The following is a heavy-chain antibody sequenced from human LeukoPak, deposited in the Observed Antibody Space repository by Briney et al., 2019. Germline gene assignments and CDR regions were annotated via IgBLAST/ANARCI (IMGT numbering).Heavy chain of an antibody. CDR2: MSHTGAT. J-gene: IGHJ6*02. CDR1: GGSFSGYY. Sequence: PSETLSLTCAVFGGSFSGYYWSWIRQSPEKGLEWIGEMSHTGATNYNPSLKSRVTVSVDTSKKQFSLNLRSVTAADTAVYYCARGLHYNILTGGMDVWGQGTTVIVSS. V-gene: IGHV4-34*01. CDR3: ARGLHYNILTGGMDV. D-gene: IGHD3-9*01.